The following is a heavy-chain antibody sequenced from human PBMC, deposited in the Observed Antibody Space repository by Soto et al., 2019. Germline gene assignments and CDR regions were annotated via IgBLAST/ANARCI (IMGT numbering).Heavy chain of an antibody. CDR1: GGSISSYC. J-gene: IGHJ5*02. CDR2: IYYSGST. CDR3: ARTLRYFDWLPSVRGFDP. Sequence: PSETLSLTCTVSGGSISSYCWSWIRQPPGKGLEWIGYIYYSGSTNYNPSLKSRVTISVDTSKNQFSLKLSSVTAADTAVYYCARTLRYFDWLPSVRGFDPWGQGTLVTVSS. D-gene: IGHD3-9*01. V-gene: IGHV4-59*01.